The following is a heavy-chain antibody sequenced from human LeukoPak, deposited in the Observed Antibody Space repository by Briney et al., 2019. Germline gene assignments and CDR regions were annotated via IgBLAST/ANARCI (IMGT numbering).Heavy chain of an antibody. J-gene: IGHJ6*02. CDR2: ISYDGSNK. Sequence: GRSLRLSCAASGSTFSSYGMHWVRQAPGKGLEWVAVISYDGSNKYYADSVKGRFTISRDNSKNTLYLQMNSLRAEDTAVYYCAKDFGRAVAGDPYYYYGMDVWGQGTTVTVSS. CDR1: GSTFSSYG. V-gene: IGHV3-30*18. D-gene: IGHD6-19*01. CDR3: AKDFGRAVAGDPYYYYGMDV.